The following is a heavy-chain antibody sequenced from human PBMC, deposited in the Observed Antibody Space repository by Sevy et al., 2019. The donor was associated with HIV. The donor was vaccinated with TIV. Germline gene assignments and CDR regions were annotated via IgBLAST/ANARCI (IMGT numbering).Heavy chain of an antibody. CDR2: IYYSGST. V-gene: IGHV4-39*02. D-gene: IGHD1-26*01. Sequence: SETLSLTCTVSGGSISSSSYYWGWIRQPPGKGLEWIGSIYYSGSTYYNPSLKSRVTISVDTSKNQFYLKLSSVTAADTAVYYCARDLVGATTRWFDPWGQGTLVTVSS. CDR1: GGSISSSSYY. CDR3: ARDLVGATTRWFDP. J-gene: IGHJ5*02.